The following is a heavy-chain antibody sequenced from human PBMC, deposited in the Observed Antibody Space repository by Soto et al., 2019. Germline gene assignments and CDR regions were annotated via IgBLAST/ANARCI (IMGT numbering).Heavy chain of an antibody. CDR1: CGSFSGYY. V-gene: IGHV4-34*01. D-gene: IGHD7-27*01. CDR3: ARGKNFLTYYCFYGMDV. Sequence: SETLSLTYTVYCGSFSGYYWNCICHPAGKGLEWIGEINHSGSTNSNPSLKSRVTISVDMSKNHLSLKLTSVTAADTAVYYCARGKNFLTYYCFYGMDVWGQGTTVTVSS. CDR2: INHSGST. J-gene: IGHJ6*02.